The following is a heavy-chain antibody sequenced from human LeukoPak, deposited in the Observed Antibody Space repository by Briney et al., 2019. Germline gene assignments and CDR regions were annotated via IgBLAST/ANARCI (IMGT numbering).Heavy chain of an antibody. V-gene: IGHV1-46*01. J-gene: IGHJ4*02. CDR3: ARDQEGFDY. Sequence: ASVKVSCKASGYTFTSNYIHWVRQAPGQGLEWMGMIYPRDGSTSYAQKFQGRVTVTRDTSTSTVHMELSGLRSEDTAVYYCARDQEGFDYWGQGTLVTVSS. CDR1: GYTFTSNY. CDR2: IYPRDGST.